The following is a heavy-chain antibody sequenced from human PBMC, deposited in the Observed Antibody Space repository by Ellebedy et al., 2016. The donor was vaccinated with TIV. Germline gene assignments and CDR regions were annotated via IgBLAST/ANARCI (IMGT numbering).Heavy chain of an antibody. CDR3: ARDGGSGWYQYYGMGV. J-gene: IGHJ6*02. V-gene: IGHV1-18*01. D-gene: IGHD6-19*01. CDR1: GYTFTSYG. CDR2: ISAYNGNT. Sequence: ASVKVSXXASGYTFTSYGISWVRQAPGQGLEWMGWISAYNGNTNYAQKLQGRVTMTTDTSTSTAYMELRSLRSDDTAVYYCARDGGSGWYQYYGMGVWGQGTTVTVSS.